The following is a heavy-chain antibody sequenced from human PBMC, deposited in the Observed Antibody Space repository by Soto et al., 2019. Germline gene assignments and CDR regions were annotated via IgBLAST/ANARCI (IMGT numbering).Heavy chain of an antibody. CDR3: ARDYHDSSGYYYFGMDV. CDR1: GYSFTSYY. CDR2: INPSGGST. Sequence: EASVKVSCKASGYSFTSYYIHWVRQAPGQGLEWMGRINPSGGSTIYAQKFQGRVTMTRDTSTSTVYMELSSLRSADTAVYYCARDYHDSSGYYYFGMDVWGQGTTVTVS. V-gene: IGHV1-46*01. D-gene: IGHD3-22*01. J-gene: IGHJ6*02.